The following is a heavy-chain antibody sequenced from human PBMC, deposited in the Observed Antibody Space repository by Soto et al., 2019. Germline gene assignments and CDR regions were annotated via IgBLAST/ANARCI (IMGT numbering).Heavy chain of an antibody. Sequence: GGSLRLSCAASGFTFSSYAMSWVRQAPRKGLEWVSAISGSGGSTYYADSVKGRFTISRDNSKNTAYLQMNSLRAEDTAVYYCAKGLANLRYCSSTSCSGSGLDYWGQGTLVTVSS. D-gene: IGHD2-2*01. CDR2: ISGSGGST. CDR3: AKGLANLRYCSSTSCSGSGLDY. J-gene: IGHJ4*02. V-gene: IGHV3-23*01. CDR1: GFTFSSYA.